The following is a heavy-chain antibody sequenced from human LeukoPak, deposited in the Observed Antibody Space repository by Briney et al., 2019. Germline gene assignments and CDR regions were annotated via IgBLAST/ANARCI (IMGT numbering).Heavy chain of an antibody. Sequence: SVKASCKASGGTFSSYAISRVRQAPGQGLEWMGGIIPIFGTADYAQKFQGRVTITADESTSTAYMELSSLRSEDTAVYYCAREEDRKRSYWGQGTLVTVSS. CDR2: IIPIFGTA. CDR3: AREEDRKRSY. V-gene: IGHV1-69*13. CDR1: GGTFSSYA. J-gene: IGHJ4*02.